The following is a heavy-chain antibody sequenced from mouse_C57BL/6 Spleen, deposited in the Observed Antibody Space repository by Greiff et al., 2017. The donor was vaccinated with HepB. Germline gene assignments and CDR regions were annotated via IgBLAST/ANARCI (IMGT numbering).Heavy chain of an antibody. D-gene: IGHD1-1*01. CDR2: FYPGSGSI. CDR3: ARQEEGYYGSREYYFDY. CDR1: GYTFTEYT. Sequence: QVQLKESGAELVKPGASVKLSCKASGYTFTEYTIHWVKQRSGQGLEWIGWFYPGSGSIKYNEKFKDKATLTADKSSSTVYMELSRLTSEDSAVYFCARQEEGYYGSREYYFDYWGQGTTLTVSS. J-gene: IGHJ2*01. V-gene: IGHV1-62-2*01.